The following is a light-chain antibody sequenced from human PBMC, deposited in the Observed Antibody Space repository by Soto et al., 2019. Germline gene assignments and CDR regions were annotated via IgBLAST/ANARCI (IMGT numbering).Light chain of an antibody. V-gene: IGLV6-57*01. Sequence: NFMLTQPHSVSASPGKTVIISCTRSRGSIASSYVQWFQQRPGSSPTTVIYENHQRPSGVSDRFSGSVDSYSNSASLTISGLKTEDAGDYYCQSYDGSTPVVFGGGTKLTVL. J-gene: IGLJ2*01. CDR1: RGSIASSY. CDR2: ENH. CDR3: QSYDGSTPVV.